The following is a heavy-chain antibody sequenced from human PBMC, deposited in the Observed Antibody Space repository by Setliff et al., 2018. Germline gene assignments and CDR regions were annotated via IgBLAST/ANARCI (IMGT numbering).Heavy chain of an antibody. J-gene: IGHJ6*03. CDR3: ARASHFGTALYEGSYYMDV. Sequence: ASVKVSCKASGYIFTTYAVGWMRQASGQGLEWMGWINTNTGNPSYAQGFTGRYVFSLDTSVSTAYLQISSLRSEDSAVYYCARASHFGTALYEGSYYMDVWGKGTTVTVSS. V-gene: IGHV7-4-1*02. CDR1: GYIFTTYA. D-gene: IGHD2-2*02. CDR2: INTNTGNP.